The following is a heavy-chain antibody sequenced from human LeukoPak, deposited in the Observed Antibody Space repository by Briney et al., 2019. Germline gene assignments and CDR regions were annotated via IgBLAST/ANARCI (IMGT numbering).Heavy chain of an antibody. CDR2: ICYSGST. V-gene: IGHV4-31*03. Sequence: SETLSLTCTVSGGSISSGGYYWSWIRQHPGKGLEWIGYICYSGSTYYNPSLKSRVTISVDTSKNQFSLKLSSVTAADTAVYYCARDTSGYDLNWFDPWGQGTLVTVSS. D-gene: IGHD5-12*01. CDR3: ARDTSGYDLNWFDP. J-gene: IGHJ5*02. CDR1: GGSISSGGYY.